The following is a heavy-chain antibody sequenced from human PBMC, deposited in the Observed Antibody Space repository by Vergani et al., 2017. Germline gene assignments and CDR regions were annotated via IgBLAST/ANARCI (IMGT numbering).Heavy chain of an antibody. V-gene: IGHV4-34*01. CDR1: GWSFSGYY. J-gene: IGHJ6*02. CDR3: ARWARIAVAVTILYYYYYGMDV. CDR2: INHSGST. Sequence: QVQLQQWGAGLLKPSETLSLTCAVYGWSFSGYYWSWIRPPPGKGLEWVGEINHSGSTNYNPSLKSRVTISVDTSKNQFSLKLSSVTAADTAVYYCARWARIAVAVTILYYYYYGMDVWGQGTTVTVSS. D-gene: IGHD6-19*01.